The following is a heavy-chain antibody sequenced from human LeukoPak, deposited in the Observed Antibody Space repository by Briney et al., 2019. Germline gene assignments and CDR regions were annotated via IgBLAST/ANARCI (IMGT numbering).Heavy chain of an antibody. CDR3: ARNGGNSDYDY. Sequence: PSETLSLTCSVSGGSISSNTYYWGWIRQPPGKGLEWIGSISYGGNTYYNPSLKSRLTVSVDTSRNQFSLKLNSVTAADTAVYYCARNGGNSDYDYWGQGTLVTVSA. J-gene: IGHJ4*02. V-gene: IGHV4-39*07. CDR2: ISYGGNT. D-gene: IGHD4-23*01. CDR1: GGSISSNTYY.